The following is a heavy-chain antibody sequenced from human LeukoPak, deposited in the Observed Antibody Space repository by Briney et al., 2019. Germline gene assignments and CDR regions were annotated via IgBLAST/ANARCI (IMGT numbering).Heavy chain of an antibody. CDR2: ISGSGGST. V-gene: IGHV3-20*04. J-gene: IGHJ4*02. Sequence: GGSLRLSCAASGFTFDDYAMHWVRQAPGKGLEWVSAISGSGGSTYYADSVRGRFTISRDNAENSLYLQMHSLRVEDTAVYYCARAPTVLVGYCSSSSCQADYWGQGTLVTVSS. CDR3: ARAPTVLVGYCSSSSCQADY. CDR1: GFTFDDYA. D-gene: IGHD2-2*01.